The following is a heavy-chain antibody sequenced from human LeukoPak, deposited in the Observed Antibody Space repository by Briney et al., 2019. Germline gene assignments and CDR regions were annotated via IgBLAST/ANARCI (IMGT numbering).Heavy chain of an antibody. CDR2: TYYRSKWFN. V-gene: IGHV6-1*01. J-gene: IGHJ3*02. CDR3: ARDTGAAISTFDI. Sequence: SQTLSLTCAISGDSVSSNSATWNWIRQSPSGGLEWLGRTYYRSKWFNDYAVSVKSRITINPDTSKNQFSLQLNSVTPEDTAVYYCARDTGAAISTFDIWGQGTMVTVSP. CDR1: GDSVSSNSAT. D-gene: IGHD5-12*01.